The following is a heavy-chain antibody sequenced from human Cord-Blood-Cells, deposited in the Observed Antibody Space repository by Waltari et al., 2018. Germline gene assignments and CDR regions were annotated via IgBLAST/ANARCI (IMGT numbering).Heavy chain of an antibody. V-gene: IGHV4-34*01. Sequence: QVQLQQWGAGLLKPSETLSLTCAVYGGSFSGYYWSWIRQPPGKGLEWIGEIKHRGRTNYNPSHKSRGTISVDTAKNQFSLKLSSVTAADTAVYYCARDIAVAGTGDWGQGTLVTVSS. CDR2: IKHRGRT. CDR1: GGSFSGYY. J-gene: IGHJ4*02. CDR3: ARDIAVAGTGD. D-gene: IGHD6-19*01.